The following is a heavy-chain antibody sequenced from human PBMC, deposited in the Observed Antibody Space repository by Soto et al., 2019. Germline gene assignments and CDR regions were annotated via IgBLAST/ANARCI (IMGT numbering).Heavy chain of an antibody. CDR1: GFTLTTYS. D-gene: IGHD6-19*01. CDR2: INKNGFTI. J-gene: IGHJ4*02. Sequence: GGSLRLSCAVSGFTLTTYSMNWVRQAPGKGLEWISFINKNGFTIYYADSVKGRFTISRDYAKNSLYLQMDSLRHEDTAVYYCARGAVTGTSLFDYWGLGTLVTVSS. CDR3: ARGAVTGTSLFDY. V-gene: IGHV3-48*02.